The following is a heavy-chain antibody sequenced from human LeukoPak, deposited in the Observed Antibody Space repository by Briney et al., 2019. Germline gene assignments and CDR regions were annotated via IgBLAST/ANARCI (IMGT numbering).Heavy chain of an antibody. CDR1: GFTFSSYA. J-gene: IGHJ4*02. Sequence: PGGSLRLSCAASGFTFSSYAMSWVRQAPGKGLEWVSAISGSGGSTYYADSVKGRFTISRDNSKNTLYLQMNSLRAEDTAVYYCAKDDYYDSSGSLLLWGQGTLVTVPS. D-gene: IGHD3-22*01. CDR2: ISGSGGST. CDR3: AKDDYYDSSGSLLL. V-gene: IGHV3-23*01.